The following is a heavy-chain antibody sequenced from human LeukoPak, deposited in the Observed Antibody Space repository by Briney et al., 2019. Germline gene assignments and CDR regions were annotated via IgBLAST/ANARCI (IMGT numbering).Heavy chain of an antibody. D-gene: IGHD6-6*01. CDR3: AREGGSSSRADMDV. CDR1: GYTFTGYY. V-gene: IGHV1-2*02. Sequence: ASVKVSCEASGYTFTGYYMHWVRQAPGQGLEWMGWINPNSGGTNYAQKFQGRVTMTRDTSISTAYMELSRLRSDDTAVYYCAREGGSSSRADMDVWGKGTTVTVSS. J-gene: IGHJ6*04. CDR2: INPNSGGT.